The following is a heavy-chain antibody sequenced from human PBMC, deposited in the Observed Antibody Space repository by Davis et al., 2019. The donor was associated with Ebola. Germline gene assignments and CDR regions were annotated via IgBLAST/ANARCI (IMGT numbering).Heavy chain of an antibody. D-gene: IGHD2-8*02. CDR2: IYYSGTT. V-gene: IGHV4-59*01. Sequence: PSETLSLTCTVSGGSISSYYWSWIRQPPGKGLEWIGYIYYSGTTSYNPSLKSRLTKSIDTSKNQFSLKLSSVTAADTAVYYCAREYHTGHDYWGQGTLVTVSS. CDR1: GGSISSYY. J-gene: IGHJ4*02. CDR3: AREYHTGHDY.